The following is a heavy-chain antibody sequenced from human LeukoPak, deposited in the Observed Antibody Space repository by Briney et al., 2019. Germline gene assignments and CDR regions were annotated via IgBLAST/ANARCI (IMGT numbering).Heavy chain of an antibody. Sequence: PGGSLRLSCAASGFTFSSYWMHWVRQAPGKGLVWVSRVNSDGTSTRYADSVKGRFTISRDNAKNTLYLQMNSLRAEGTAVYYCARWISSASDYWGQGTLVTVSS. CDR3: ARWISSASDY. D-gene: IGHD6-19*01. J-gene: IGHJ4*02. V-gene: IGHV3-74*01. CDR2: VNSDGTST. CDR1: GFTFSSYW.